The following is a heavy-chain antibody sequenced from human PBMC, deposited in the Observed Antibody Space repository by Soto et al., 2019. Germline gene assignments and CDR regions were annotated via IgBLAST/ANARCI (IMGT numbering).Heavy chain of an antibody. D-gene: IGHD5-12*01. CDR2: IKQDGSEK. Sequence: GGSLRLSCGASGFTFSSYEMSWVRQAPGKGLEWVANIKQDGSEKYYVDSVKGRFTISRDNAKNSLYLQMNSLRAEDTAVYYCARDPNIVATMGSIYYYYGMDVWGQGTTVTVSS. J-gene: IGHJ6*02. V-gene: IGHV3-7*01. CDR3: ARDPNIVATMGSIYYYYGMDV. CDR1: GFTFSSYE.